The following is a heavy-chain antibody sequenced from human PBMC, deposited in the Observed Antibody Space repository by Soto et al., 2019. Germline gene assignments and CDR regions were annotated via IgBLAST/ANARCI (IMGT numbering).Heavy chain of an antibody. CDR2: IIPIFGTA. J-gene: IGHJ4*02. Sequence: GASVKVSCKAPGGTFSSYAISWVRQAPGQGLEWMGGIIPIFGTANYAQKFQGRVTITADESTSTAYMELSSLRSEDTAVYYCARHANGYSSGWPIPRFVDYWGQGTLVTVSS. V-gene: IGHV1-69*13. CDR3: ARHANGYSSGWPIPRFVDY. CDR1: GGTFSSYA. D-gene: IGHD6-19*01.